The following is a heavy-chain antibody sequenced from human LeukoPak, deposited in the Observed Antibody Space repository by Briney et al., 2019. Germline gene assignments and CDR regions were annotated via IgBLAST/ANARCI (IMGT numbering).Heavy chain of an antibody. CDR2: IGTAGDT. J-gene: IGHJ4*02. CDR3: AKGDLPLLYGGAFDS. V-gene: IGHV3-13*01. CDR1: GFTFSSYD. Sequence: GGSLRLSCAASGFTFSSYDMHWVRQATGKSLEWVSAIGTAGDTYYPGSVKGRFTISRDNAKNSLYLQMNSPRAEDTALYYCAKGDLPLLYGGAFDSWGQGILVTVSS. D-gene: IGHD1-26*01.